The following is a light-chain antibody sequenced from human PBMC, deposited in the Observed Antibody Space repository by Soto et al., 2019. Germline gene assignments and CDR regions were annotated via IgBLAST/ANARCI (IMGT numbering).Light chain of an antibody. CDR2: EVN. CDR3: QVWDSSSDHVV. CDR1: SSDFGNYNL. J-gene: IGLJ2*01. Sequence: QSVLTQPASVSGSPGQSITISCTGTSSDFGNYNLVSWYQQHPGKVPKLILFEVNKRPSGVSGRFSGSKSGNTASLTISGLQAEDEADYYCQVWDSSSDHVVFGGGTKLTVL. V-gene: IGLV2-23*02.